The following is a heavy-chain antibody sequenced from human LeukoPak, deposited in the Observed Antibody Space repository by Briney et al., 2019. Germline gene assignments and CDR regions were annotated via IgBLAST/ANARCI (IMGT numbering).Heavy chain of an antibody. CDR2: ISYDGSNK. Sequence: PGRSLRLSCAASGFTFSSYAMHWVRQAPGKGLEWVAVISYDGSNKYYADSVKGRFTISRDKSKNTLYLQMNSLRAEDTAVYYCARGNHGDNVVVPAAMPDCWGQGTLVTVSS. CDR1: GFTFSSYA. V-gene: IGHV3-30*01. D-gene: IGHD2-2*01. CDR3: ARGNHGDNVVVPAAMPDC. J-gene: IGHJ4*02.